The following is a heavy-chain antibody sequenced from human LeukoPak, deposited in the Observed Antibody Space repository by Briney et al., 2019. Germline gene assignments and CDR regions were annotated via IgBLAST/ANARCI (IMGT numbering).Heavy chain of an antibody. D-gene: IGHD3-9*01. V-gene: IGHV3-23*01. CDR1: GFTFSSYA. J-gene: IGHJ4*02. CDR3: AKVSLVNRDREDFDY. CDR2: ISGSGGST. Sequence: PGGSLRPSCAASGFTFSSYAMSWVRQAPGKGLEWVSAISGSGGSTYYADSVKGRFTIPRDNSKNTLYLQMNSLRAEDTAVYYCAKVSLVNRDREDFDYWGQGTLVTVSS.